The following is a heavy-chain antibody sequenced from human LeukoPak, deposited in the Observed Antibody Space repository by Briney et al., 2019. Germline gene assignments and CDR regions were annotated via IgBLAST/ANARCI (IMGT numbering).Heavy chain of an antibody. CDR2: ISPHNDNT. CDR1: GYIFTSYG. CDR3: ARSRFSYDNFDY. Sequence: ASVKVSCKASGYIFTSYGITWVRQAPGQGLEWMGWISPHNDNTNYAQGLQGRVTMTTDTSTSTVCMELKSLRSDDTAVYYCARSRFSYDNFDYWGQGTLVTVSS. V-gene: IGHV1-18*01. J-gene: IGHJ4*02. D-gene: IGHD3-22*01.